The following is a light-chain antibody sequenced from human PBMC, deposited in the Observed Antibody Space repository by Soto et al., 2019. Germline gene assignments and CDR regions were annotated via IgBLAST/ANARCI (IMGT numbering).Light chain of an antibody. CDR2: WAS. V-gene: IGKV4-1*01. CDR1: QSVLYSSNNKNY. J-gene: IGKJ1*01. Sequence: DIVMTQSPDSLAVSLGERATINCKSSQSVLYSSNNKNYLAWYQQKPGQPPKLLIYWASTRESGVPDRFSGSGSGTDFTLTISSLQPEDFVSYYCQQSYGTPRTFGQGTKVDIK. CDR3: QQSYGTPRT.